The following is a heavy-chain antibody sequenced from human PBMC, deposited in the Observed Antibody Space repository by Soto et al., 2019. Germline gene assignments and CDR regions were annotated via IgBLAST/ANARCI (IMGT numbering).Heavy chain of an antibody. J-gene: IGHJ4*02. Sequence: PGGSLRLSCAASGFTFSNAWMSWVRQAPGKGLEWVGRIKSKTEGGTTDYAAPVKGRFTIPRDDSKNTLYLQMNSLITEDTAVYYCTTVDSAVGSVGYWGQGTLVTVSS. CDR3: TTVDSAVGSVGY. CDR2: IKSKTEGGTT. V-gene: IGHV3-15*01. CDR1: GFTFSNAW. D-gene: IGHD5-18*01.